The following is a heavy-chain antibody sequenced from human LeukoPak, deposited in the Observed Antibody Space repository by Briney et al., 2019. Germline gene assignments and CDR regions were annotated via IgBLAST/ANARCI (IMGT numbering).Heavy chain of an antibody. Sequence: SSEALSLTCTVSGGSISSGGYYWSWIRQHPGKGLEWIGYIYYSGSTYYNPSLKSRVTISVDTSKNQFSLKLSSVTAADTAVYYCARVATYYYDSSGYSLPYYFDYWGQGTLVTVSS. CDR1: GGSISSGGYY. CDR3: ARVATYYYDSSGYSLPYYFDY. D-gene: IGHD3-22*01. CDR2: IYYSGST. J-gene: IGHJ4*02. V-gene: IGHV4-31*03.